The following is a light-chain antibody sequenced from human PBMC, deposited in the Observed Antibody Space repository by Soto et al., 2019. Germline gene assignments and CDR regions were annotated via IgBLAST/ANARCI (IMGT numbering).Light chain of an antibody. CDR2: GSS. V-gene: IGKV3-20*01. CDR1: QSISSSY. J-gene: IGKJ1*01. CDR3: QQYGSSAQT. Sequence: ELVLTQSPGTLSLSPGERATLSCRASQSISSSYLAWYQQKPGQAPRLLIYGSSNRATGIPDRFSGSGSGTDFTLTISRLEPEDFAVYYCQQYGSSAQTFGQGTKVDIK.